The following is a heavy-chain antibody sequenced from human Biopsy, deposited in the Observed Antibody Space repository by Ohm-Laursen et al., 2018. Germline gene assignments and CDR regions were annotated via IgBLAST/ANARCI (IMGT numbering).Heavy chain of an antibody. J-gene: IGHJ5*02. CDR1: GYTFTSYD. Sequence: ATVKISCKASGYTFTSYDITWVRQASGQGPEWVGWLNPVSGNSNFGQKFRGRVTVTSDTSISTAYMELSGLTSDDTATYYCGRAVRNQLLTDPWGQGTLVTVTS. CDR2: LNPVSGNS. CDR3: GRAVRNQLLTDP. D-gene: IGHD1-7*01. V-gene: IGHV1-8*01.